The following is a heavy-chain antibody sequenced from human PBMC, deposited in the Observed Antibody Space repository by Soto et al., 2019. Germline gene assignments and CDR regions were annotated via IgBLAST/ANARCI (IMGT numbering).Heavy chain of an antibody. V-gene: IGHV3-23*01. J-gene: IGHJ1*01. CDR3: SKRSSGWLRGSFQD. CDR1: GFTFSSYA. Sequence: EVQLLESGGGLVQPGGSLRLSCAASGFTFSSYAMSWVRQAPGKGLEWVSAISGSGGSTYYADSVKGRFTISRDNAKNTLELKMNPLRAEETAVKYGSKRSSGWLRGSFQDLGQGTLVTVSS. CDR2: ISGSGGST. D-gene: IGHD6-13*01.